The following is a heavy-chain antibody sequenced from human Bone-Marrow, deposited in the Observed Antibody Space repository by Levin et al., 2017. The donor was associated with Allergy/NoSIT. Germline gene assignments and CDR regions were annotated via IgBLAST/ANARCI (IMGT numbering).Heavy chain of an antibody. J-gene: IGHJ5*02. V-gene: IGHV4-30-2*01. CDR1: GGSISSGGSS. D-gene: IGHD3-10*01. CDR3: ARSFTMLRGGFDP. Sequence: SETLSLTCALSGGSISSGGSSWSWIRQPPGKGLEWIGYIFHTGSTYYNSSLKSRVTISVDRSKNQFSLKLTSVTAADTAVYYCARSFTMLRGGFDPWGQGMLVIVSS. CDR2: IFHTGST.